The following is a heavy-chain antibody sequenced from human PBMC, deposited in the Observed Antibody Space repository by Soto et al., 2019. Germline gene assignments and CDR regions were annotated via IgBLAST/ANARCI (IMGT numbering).Heavy chain of an antibody. CDR3: VIQRSGVVY. V-gene: IGHV1-2*04. CDR1: GYSFTGNS. Sequence: QVHLVQSGAEVKKPGASVRVSCKASGYSFTGNSMHWVRQAPGQGLEWLGWINPNNGGTNYAQKFQGWVTMTRDTSVRTAYMDLNRLKSDDTAVYYRVIQRSGVVYWGQGTLVTVSS. CDR2: INPNNGGT. D-gene: IGHD2-15*01. J-gene: IGHJ4*02.